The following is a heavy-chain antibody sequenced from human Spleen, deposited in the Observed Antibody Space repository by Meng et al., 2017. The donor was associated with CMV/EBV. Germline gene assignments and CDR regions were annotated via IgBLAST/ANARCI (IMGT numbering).Heavy chain of an antibody. CDR3: ARDGGYSNSPDPTYGMDF. D-gene: IGHD6-6*01. J-gene: IGHJ6*02. CDR2: ISTSNGDT. Sequence: ASVKVSCKTSGYTFSNYGLNWVRQAPGQGLEWMGWISTSNGDTNSGQKVQGRLTLTTDSSTGTAYMELRRLRSDDTAVYYCARDGGYSNSPDPTYGMDFWGQGTTVTVSS. V-gene: IGHV1-18*01. CDR1: GYTFSNYG.